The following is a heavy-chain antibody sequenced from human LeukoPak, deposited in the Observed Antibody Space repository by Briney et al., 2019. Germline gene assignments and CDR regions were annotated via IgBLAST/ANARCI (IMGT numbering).Heavy chain of an antibody. D-gene: IGHD2-8*01. V-gene: IGHV1-69*05. Sequence: ASVKVSCKASGYTFTSYGISWVRQAPGQGLEWMGGIIPIFGTANYAQKFRGRVTITTDESTSTAYMELSSLRSEDTAVYYCARVVGLDIVLMVYAMFDIWGQGTMVTVSS. J-gene: IGHJ3*02. CDR2: IIPIFGTA. CDR1: GYTFTSYG. CDR3: ARVVGLDIVLMVYAMFDI.